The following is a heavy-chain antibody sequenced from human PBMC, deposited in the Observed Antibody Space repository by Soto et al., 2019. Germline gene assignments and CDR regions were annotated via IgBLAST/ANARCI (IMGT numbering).Heavy chain of an antibody. J-gene: IGHJ6*02. CDR1: GFTCSSYG. CDR2: ISYDGSNK. D-gene: IGHD2-21*02. V-gene: IGHV3-30*18. Sequence: QVQLVESGGGVVQPGRSLRLSCAASGFTCSSYGMHWVRQAPGKGLDWVAVISYDGSNKYYADSVKGRFTISRDNSKNTLYLQMNSMRDEDTAVYYCAKELHTSPYYYYYGMDVWGQGTTVTVSS. CDR3: AKELHTSPYYYYYGMDV.